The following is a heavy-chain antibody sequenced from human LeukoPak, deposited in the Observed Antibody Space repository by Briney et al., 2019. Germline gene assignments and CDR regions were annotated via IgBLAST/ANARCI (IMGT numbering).Heavy chain of an antibody. D-gene: IGHD1-26*01. CDR3: ARTSDGNWFXP. Sequence: GGSLRLSCAASGSTFDDYGMSWVRQGPGKGLEWVSGINRNGGNTGYADSVKGRFTIFRDNAKNSLYLEMDSLRVEDTALYYCARTSDGNWFXPWGQGTLVTVSS. J-gene: IGHJ5*02. CDR1: GSTFDDYG. V-gene: IGHV3-20*04. CDR2: INRNGGNT.